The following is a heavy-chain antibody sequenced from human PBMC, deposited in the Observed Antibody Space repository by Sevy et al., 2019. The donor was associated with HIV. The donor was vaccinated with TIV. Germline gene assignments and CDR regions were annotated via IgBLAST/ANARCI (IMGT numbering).Heavy chain of an antibody. CDR3: KRCRGDGYNEFDY. CDR2: IYPGDSDI. V-gene: IGHV5-51*01. CDR1: GYTFTSYW. D-gene: IGHD3-10*01. J-gene: IGHJ4*02. Sequence: GESLKISCKGSGYTFTSYWIGWVRQMPGKGLEWMGIIYPGDSDIRYSPSFQGQVTISADKSINTAFLQWSSLKASDTAIYYCKRCRGDGYNEFDYWGQGTLVTVSS.